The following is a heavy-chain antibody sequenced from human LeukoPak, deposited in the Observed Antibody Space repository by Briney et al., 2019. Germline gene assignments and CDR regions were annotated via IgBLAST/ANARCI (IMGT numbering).Heavy chain of an antibody. CDR1: GYTFTGYY. V-gene: IGHV1-2*02. Sequence: ASVKVSCKASGYTFTGYYMHWVRQAPGQGLEWMGWINPNSGGTNYAQKFQGRVTMTRDTSISTAYMELSRLRPDDTAVYYCALSCSGGSCFRYDAFDIWGQGTMVTVSS. J-gene: IGHJ3*02. CDR2: INPNSGGT. CDR3: ALSCSGGSCFRYDAFDI. D-gene: IGHD2-15*01.